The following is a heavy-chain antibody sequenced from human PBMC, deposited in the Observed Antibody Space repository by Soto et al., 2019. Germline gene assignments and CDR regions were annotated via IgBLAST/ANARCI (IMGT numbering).Heavy chain of an antibody. Sequence: VASVKVSCKASGGTFSSYAISWVRQAPGQGLEWMGGIIPIFGTANYAPKFQGRVTITADKSTSTAYMELSSLRSEDTAVYYWARVFYDFWSGYSSDYYYYYGMDVWGQGSTVTV. V-gene: IGHV1-69*06. CDR3: ARVFYDFWSGYSSDYYYYYGMDV. CDR1: GGTFSSYA. D-gene: IGHD3-3*01. J-gene: IGHJ6*02. CDR2: IIPIFGTA.